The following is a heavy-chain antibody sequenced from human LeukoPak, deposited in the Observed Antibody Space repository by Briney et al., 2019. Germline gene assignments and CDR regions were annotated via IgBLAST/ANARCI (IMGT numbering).Heavy chain of an antibody. CDR3: VVGVRGVPLTPYYFDY. CDR1: GFIVSTNY. CDR2: IYRDDSS. V-gene: IGHV3-53*01. Sequence: GGSLRLSCAASGFIVSTNYISWVRQAPGKGLEWVSVIYRDDSSYYADSVKGRFTISRDNAKNPLYLQMNSLRAEDTAVYYCVVGVRGVPLTPYYFDYWGQGTLVTVSS. D-gene: IGHD3-10*01. J-gene: IGHJ4*02.